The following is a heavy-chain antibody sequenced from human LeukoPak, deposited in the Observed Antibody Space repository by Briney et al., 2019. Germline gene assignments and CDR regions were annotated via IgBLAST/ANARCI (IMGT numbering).Heavy chain of an antibody. V-gene: IGHV3-30*04. CDR1: GFTFSGFA. J-gene: IGHJ5*02. CDR3: TKERGGGGRRINLMVGGYGP. CDR2: TSYHGRDK. Sequence: GGSLRLSCAGSGFTFSGFAMHWARQAPGKGLEWVAATSYHGRDKYYADAVSGRFTISRDNSKNTLHLEMNSLRTDDTAVYYCTKERGGGGRRINLMVGGYGPWGQGTQVTVSS. D-gene: IGHD3-22*01.